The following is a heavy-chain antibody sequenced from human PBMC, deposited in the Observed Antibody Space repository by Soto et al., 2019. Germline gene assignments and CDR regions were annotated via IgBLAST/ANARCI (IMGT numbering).Heavy chain of an antibody. J-gene: IGHJ4*02. CDR3: AKYFASGSYYHFDA. V-gene: IGHV3-23*01. CDR1: GFTFINYV. CDR2: ISGDGRTT. D-gene: IGHD3-10*01. Sequence: GGSLRLSCTASGFTFINYVMTWVRQAPGKGLEWVSSISGDGRTTFYADSVRGRFTISRDNSRNTVSLEVNSLRAEDTALYFCAKYFASGSYYHFDAWGQGTLVTVSS.